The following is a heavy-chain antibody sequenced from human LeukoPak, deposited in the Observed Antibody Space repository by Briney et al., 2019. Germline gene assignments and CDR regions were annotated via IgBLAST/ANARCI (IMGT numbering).Heavy chain of an antibody. J-gene: IGHJ4*02. CDR2: IKEDGSEK. Sequence: GGSPRLSCAASGFXFSTYWISWVRQAPGKGLEWVANIKEDGSEKHYVDSVKGRFIISTDSAKNSLYLQMISLRAEDTAVYYCAKIGQRLALDYWGQGTLVTVSS. CDR3: AKIGQRLALDY. V-gene: IGHV3-7*05. D-gene: IGHD6-25*01. CDR1: GFXFSTYW.